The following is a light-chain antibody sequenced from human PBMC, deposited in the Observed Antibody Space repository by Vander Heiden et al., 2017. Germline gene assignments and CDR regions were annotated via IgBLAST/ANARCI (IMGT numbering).Light chain of an antibody. V-gene: IGLV3-21*02. Sequence: SYVLTQPPSVSVAPGQTARTTFGGNSIEDKMVHWCQQKPGQAAVLVVYDDTDRPSGIPDRFSGSNSGNTATLTITRVEAGDEADFYCQVWDSNSDHLVVFGGGTKLTVL. CDR2: DDT. J-gene: IGLJ2*01. CDR3: QVWDSNSDHLVV. CDR1: SIEDKM.